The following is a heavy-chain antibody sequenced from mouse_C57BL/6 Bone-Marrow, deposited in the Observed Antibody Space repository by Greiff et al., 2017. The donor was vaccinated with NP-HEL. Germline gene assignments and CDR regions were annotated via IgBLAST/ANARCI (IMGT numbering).Heavy chain of an antibody. Sequence: QVQLKQSGPELVKPGASVKISCKASGYSFTSYYIHWVKQRPGQGLEWIGWIYPGSGNTKYNEKFKGKATLTADTSSSTAYMQLSSLTSEDSAVYYCARDWDPHWYFDVWGTGTTVTVSS. V-gene: IGHV1-66*01. CDR2: IYPGSGNT. CDR1: GYSFTSYY. CDR3: ARDWDPHWYFDV. D-gene: IGHD4-1*01. J-gene: IGHJ1*03.